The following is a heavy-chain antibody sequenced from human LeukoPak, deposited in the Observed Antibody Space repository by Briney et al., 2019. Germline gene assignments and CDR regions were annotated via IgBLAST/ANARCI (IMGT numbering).Heavy chain of an antibody. CDR3: AKDWGFGELLASAFDI. CDR1: GFTFSSYG. V-gene: IGHV3-30*02. Sequence: GGSLRLSCAASGFTFSSYGMSWVRQAPGKGLEWVAFIRYDGSNKYYADSVKGRFTISRDNSKNTLYLQMNSLRAEDTAVYYCAKDWGFGELLASAFDIWGQGTMVTVSS. D-gene: IGHD3-10*01. J-gene: IGHJ3*02. CDR2: IRYDGSNK.